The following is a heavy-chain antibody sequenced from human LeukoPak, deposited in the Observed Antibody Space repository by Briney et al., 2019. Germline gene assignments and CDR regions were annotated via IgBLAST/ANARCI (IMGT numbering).Heavy chain of an antibody. CDR3: ARWGDGWPPVLFDP. J-gene: IGHJ5*02. V-gene: IGHV1-18*01. D-gene: IGHD5-24*01. CDR2: ISAYNGNT. CDR1: GFTFTHYG. Sequence: GASVKVSCKTSGFTFTHYGFTWVRQAPGQGLEWMGWISAYNGNTNYPQHLQGRVTMTTDTSTSTAYMELRSLRFDDTAMYYCARWGDGWPPVLFDPWGQGTLVTVSS.